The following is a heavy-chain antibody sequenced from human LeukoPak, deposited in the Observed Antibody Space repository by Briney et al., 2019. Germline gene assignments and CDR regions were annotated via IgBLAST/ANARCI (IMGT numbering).Heavy chain of an antibody. CDR2: ISPSGGTT. D-gene: IGHD4-23*01. Sequence: RASVKVSCKASGNTFSSYFIHWVRQAPGHGLEWMGIISPSGGTTSHAQEFQGRVTMTRDTSTSTVYMELSSLRSEDTAVYYCGRVTLYAFDIWGQGTMVTVSS. CDR3: GRVTLYAFDI. CDR1: GNTFSSYF. J-gene: IGHJ3*02. V-gene: IGHV1-46*01.